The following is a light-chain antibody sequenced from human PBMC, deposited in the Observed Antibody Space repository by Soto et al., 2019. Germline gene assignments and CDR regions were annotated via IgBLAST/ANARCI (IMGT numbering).Light chain of an antibody. CDR2: DAS. V-gene: IGKV3-11*01. Sequence: EIVMTQSPATLSVSPGERATLSCRASQSVSSYLAWYQQKHGQAPRLLIYDASNRATGIPARFSGSEYGTDFTLTISSLDREDLAVYYCQQRTNWASTFGQGTRLE. CDR3: QQRTNWAST. J-gene: IGKJ5*01. CDR1: QSVSSY.